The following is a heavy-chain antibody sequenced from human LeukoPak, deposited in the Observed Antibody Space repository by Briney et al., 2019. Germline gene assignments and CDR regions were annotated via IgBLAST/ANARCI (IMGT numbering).Heavy chain of an antibody. CDR3: ARDLYSSSWYGRGFDP. CDR2: IYYSGST. D-gene: IGHD6-13*01. J-gene: IGHJ5*02. Sequence: SETLSLTCTVSGGPVTDYYWGWIRQPPGKGLEWIGSIYYSGSTYYNPSLKSRVTISVDTSKNQFSLKLSSVTAADTAVYYCARDLYSSSWYGRGFDPWGQGTLVTVSS. CDR1: GGPVTDYY. V-gene: IGHV4-39*07.